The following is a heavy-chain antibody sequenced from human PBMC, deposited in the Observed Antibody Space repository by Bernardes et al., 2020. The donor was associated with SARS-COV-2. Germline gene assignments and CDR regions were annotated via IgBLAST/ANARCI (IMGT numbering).Heavy chain of an antibody. V-gene: IGHV1-2*04. D-gene: IGHD3-10*01. CDR3: AGATGMGYHYGLDV. Sequence: ASVKVSCKASGYRFTDHYVHWVRQAPGQGLEWMGWINPNDGDTHYTQRFQGWVTMTIDTSSRAAYMEVRRLKSDDAAVYYCAGATGMGYHYGLDVWDQGTPVNVSS. CDR1: GYRFTDHY. J-gene: IGHJ6*02. CDR2: INPNDGDT.